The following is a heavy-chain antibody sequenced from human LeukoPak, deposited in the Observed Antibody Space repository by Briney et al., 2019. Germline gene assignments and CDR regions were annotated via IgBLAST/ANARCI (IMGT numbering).Heavy chain of an antibody. CDR3: ARVRSPAAFEY. Sequence: GGSLRPSCAVSGFTLSNYWMHWVRQAPGKGLLWVSRINGDGSTTTYADSVKGRFTISRDNAKNTLYLQMNSLRAEDTAVYYCARVRSPAAFEYWGHGTLVTVSS. J-gene: IGHJ4*01. CDR2: INGDGSTT. D-gene: IGHD3-10*01. V-gene: IGHV3-74*01. CDR1: GFTLSNYW.